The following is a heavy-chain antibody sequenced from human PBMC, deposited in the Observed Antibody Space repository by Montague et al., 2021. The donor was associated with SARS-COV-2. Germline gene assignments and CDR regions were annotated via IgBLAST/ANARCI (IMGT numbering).Heavy chain of an antibody. D-gene: IGHD2-15*01. V-gene: IGHV4-59*01. Sequence: SETLSLTCSVSGGSISTYYWSWIRQPPGKGLEWIGYIYYSGSTNYNPSLKSRVTISIDTSKNQFSLELSSVTAADMAVYYCASPGGYCTDGSCYYVYWGQGTLVTVSS. CDR3: ASPGGYCTDGSCYYVY. CDR2: IYYSGST. J-gene: IGHJ4*02. CDR1: GGSISTYY.